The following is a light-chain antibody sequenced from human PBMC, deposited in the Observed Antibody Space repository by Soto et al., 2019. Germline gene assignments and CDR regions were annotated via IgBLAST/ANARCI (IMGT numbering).Light chain of an antibody. V-gene: IGLV4-69*01. CDR3: QTWGTGIYWV. Sequence: QLVLTQSPSASASLGASVKLTCTLSSGHSSYAIAWHQQQPEKGPRYLMKLNSDGSHSKGDGIPDRFSGSSSGAERYLTISSLLSEDEADYYCQTWGTGIYWVFGGGTKLPVL. J-gene: IGLJ3*02. CDR2: LNSDGSH. CDR1: SGHSSYA.